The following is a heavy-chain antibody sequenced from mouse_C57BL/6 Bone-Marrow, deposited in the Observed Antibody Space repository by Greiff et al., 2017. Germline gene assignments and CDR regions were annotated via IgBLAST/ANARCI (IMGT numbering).Heavy chain of an antibody. CDR1: GFSLTSYG. Sequence: QVQLKQPGPGLVQPSHSLSISCTASGFSLTSYGVHWVRQSPGKGLEWLGVIWRGGSTDHNAAFISRLGTSKDNAKSKVFFKMNSLQAEDTAIYYCARRGEWLLPFAYWGKGTLVTVSA. CDR3: ARRGEWLLPFAY. D-gene: IGHD2-3*01. CDR2: IWRGGST. V-gene: IGHV2-2*01. J-gene: IGHJ3*01.